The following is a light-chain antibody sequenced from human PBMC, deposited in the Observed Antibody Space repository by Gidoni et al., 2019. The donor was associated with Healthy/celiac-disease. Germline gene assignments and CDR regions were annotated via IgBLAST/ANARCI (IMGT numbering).Light chain of an antibody. Sequence: QSALTQPASVSGSPGQSFTISCTGTSSDVGSYNLVSWYQQHPGKAPKLMIYEVSKRPSGVSNRFSGSKSGNTASLTISGLQAEDEADYYCCSYAGSSTLFGTGTKVTVL. CDR1: SSDVGSYNL. CDR3: CSYAGSSTL. CDR2: EVS. J-gene: IGLJ1*01. V-gene: IGLV2-23*02.